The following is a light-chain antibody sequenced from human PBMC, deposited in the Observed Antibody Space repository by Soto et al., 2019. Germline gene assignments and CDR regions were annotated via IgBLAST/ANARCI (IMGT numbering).Light chain of an antibody. J-gene: IGKJ1*01. V-gene: IGKV1-39*01. CDR2: AAS. Sequence: DIQMTQCQSSLSASVGDRVIITCRASQSISSYLNWYQQKPGKAPKLLIYAASSLQSGVPSRFSGSGSGTDFTLTISSLQPEDFTTYFCPQSYSTLRTSCHGTKADIK. CDR3: PQSYSTLRT. CDR1: QSISSY.